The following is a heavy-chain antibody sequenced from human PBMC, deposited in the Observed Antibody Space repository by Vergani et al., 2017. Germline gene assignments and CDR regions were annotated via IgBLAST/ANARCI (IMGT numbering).Heavy chain of an antibody. CDR3: AMTSEVRILTGYSREHYYYCMDV. Sequence: QVQLVQSGAEVKKPGSSVKVSCKASGGTFSSYAIGWVRQAPGQGLEWRGGIIPICGTANYVQKFQGRVTITADTSTSTAYMELSNLRSEDTAVYYCAMTSEVRILTGYSREHYYYCMDVWGQGTTVTVSS. CDR2: IIPICGTA. D-gene: IGHD3-9*01. V-gene: IGHV1-69*06. J-gene: IGHJ6*02. CDR1: GGTFSSYA.